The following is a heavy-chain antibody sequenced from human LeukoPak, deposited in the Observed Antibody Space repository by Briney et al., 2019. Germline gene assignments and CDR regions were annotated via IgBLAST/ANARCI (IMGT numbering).Heavy chain of an antibody. Sequence: GGSLRLSCAASGFTFSSYSMNWVRQAPGKGLEWGSYISSSSSTIYYADSVKGRFTISRDNAKNSLYLQTNSLRAEDTAVYYCARDMAFDIWGQGTMVTVSS. CDR1: GFTFSSYS. J-gene: IGHJ3*02. V-gene: IGHV3-48*04. CDR3: ARDMAFDI. CDR2: ISSSSSTI.